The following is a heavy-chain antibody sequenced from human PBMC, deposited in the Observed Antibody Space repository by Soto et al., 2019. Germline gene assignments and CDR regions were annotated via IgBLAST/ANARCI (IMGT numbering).Heavy chain of an antibody. V-gene: IGHV5-51*01. CDR2: IYPGDSDT. CDR3: ARQGKYYDFWSGYPTYGMDV. CDR1: GYSFTSYW. Sequence: PRESLKISCKGSGYSFTSYWIGWVRQMPGKGLEWMGIIYPGDSDTRYSPSFQGQVTISADKSISTAYLQWSSLKASDTAMYYCARQGKYYDFWSGYPTYGMDVWGQGTTVTVSS. D-gene: IGHD3-3*01. J-gene: IGHJ6*02.